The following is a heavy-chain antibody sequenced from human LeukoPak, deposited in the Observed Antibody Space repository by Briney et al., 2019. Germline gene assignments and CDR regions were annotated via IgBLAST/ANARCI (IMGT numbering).Heavy chain of an antibody. CDR1: GFTFSSYS. CDR3: ARPHLGYDSSSDY. J-gene: IGHJ4*02. Sequence: GGSLRLSCAASGFTFSSYSMNWVRQAPGKGLEWVSYISSSSSTIYYADSVKGRFTISRDNAKNSLYLQMNSLRAEDTAVYYCARPHLGYDSSSDYWGQGTLVTVSS. CDR2: ISSSSSTI. V-gene: IGHV3-48*01. D-gene: IGHD3-22*01.